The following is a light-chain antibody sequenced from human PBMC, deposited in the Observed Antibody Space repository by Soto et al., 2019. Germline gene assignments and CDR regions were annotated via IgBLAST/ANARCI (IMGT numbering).Light chain of an antibody. CDR2: DAS. J-gene: IGKJ1*01. V-gene: IGKV3-11*01. CDR1: QSVSSY. Sequence: EIVLTQSPATLSLSPGERATLSCRASQSVSSYLAWYQQKPCQAPRLLIYDASNRATGIPARFSGSGSGTDFTLTISSLEPEDFAVYYCQQRSNWAGTFGQGTKVEIK. CDR3: QQRSNWAGT.